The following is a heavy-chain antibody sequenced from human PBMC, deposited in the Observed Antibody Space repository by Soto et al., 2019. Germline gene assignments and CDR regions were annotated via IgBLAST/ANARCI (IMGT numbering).Heavy chain of an antibody. D-gene: IGHD3-10*01. CDR1: ILTFSRYG. V-gene: IGHV3-33*01. CDR3: ARGSEGNACDI. CDR2: IWYDGSKK. Sequence: GGSPRLSCAACILTFSRYGMRWLLQTPGKGLECVALIWYDGSKKYYADSVKGRFTISRDDSKNTLYLQMDTLRAEGTALYYCARGSEGNACDIRRQGTLGTVAS. J-gene: IGHJ3*02.